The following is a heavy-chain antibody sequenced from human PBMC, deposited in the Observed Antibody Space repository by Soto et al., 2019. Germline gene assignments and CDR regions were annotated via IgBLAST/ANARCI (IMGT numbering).Heavy chain of an antibody. J-gene: IGHJ6*02. CDR1: GGTFSSYA. V-gene: IGHV1-69*06. CDR2: IIPIFGTA. CDR3: ARDHAHLGGYYYYFGMDV. D-gene: IGHD2-15*01. Sequence: GASVKVSCKASGGTFSSYAISWVRQAPGQGLEWMGGIIPIFGTANYAQKFQGRVTITADKSTSTAYMELSSLRSEDTAVYYCARDHAHLGGYYYYFGMDVWGQGTTVTVSS.